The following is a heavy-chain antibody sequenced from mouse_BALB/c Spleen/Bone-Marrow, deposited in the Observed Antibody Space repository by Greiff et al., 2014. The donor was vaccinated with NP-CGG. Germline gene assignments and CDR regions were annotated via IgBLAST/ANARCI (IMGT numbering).Heavy chain of an antibody. D-gene: IGHD3-3*01. CDR1: GYTFTSYW. Sequence: DLVKPGASVKLSCKASGYTFTSYWINWIKQRPGQGLEWIGRIAPGSGSSYYNEMFKGKARLTVDTSSSTAYIQLSSLSSEDSAVYFCARGGLHYFDYWGQGTTLTVSS. CDR3: ARGGLHYFDY. V-gene: IGHV1S41*01. J-gene: IGHJ2*01. CDR2: IAPGSGSS.